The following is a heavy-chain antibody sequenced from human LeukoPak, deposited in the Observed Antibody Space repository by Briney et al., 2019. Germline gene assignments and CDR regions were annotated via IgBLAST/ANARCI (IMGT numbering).Heavy chain of an antibody. D-gene: IGHD4-17*01. V-gene: IGHV4-59*08. CDR3: ARLAGAIRYYYDL. CDR2: IYFSGNT. Sequence: SETLSLTCSVSGGSVSSNHWTWIRQPPGKGLEWIGYIYFSGNTHYNPSLRRRVTLSLDTTKNHFSLHLTSVTAADTGVYYCARLAGAIRYYYDLWGQGTLVSVSS. J-gene: IGHJ4*02. CDR1: GGSVSSNH.